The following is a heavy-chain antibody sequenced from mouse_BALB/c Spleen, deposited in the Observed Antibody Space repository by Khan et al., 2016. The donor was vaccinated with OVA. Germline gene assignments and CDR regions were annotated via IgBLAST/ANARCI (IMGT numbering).Heavy chain of an antibody. V-gene: IGHV1S136*01. Sequence: VQLQQSGPELVKPGASVKMSCKASGYTFTNYIIHWVKLKPGQGLEWIGYINPYNDGTKYNEKFKGKAKLTSDTSSSTAYMDLSGLTSEDSAVYYCARDYGSSFWFAYWSQGTQVTVSA. CDR2: INPYNDGT. CDR3: ARDYGSSFWFAY. D-gene: IGHD1-1*01. CDR1: GYTFTNYI. J-gene: IGHJ3*01.